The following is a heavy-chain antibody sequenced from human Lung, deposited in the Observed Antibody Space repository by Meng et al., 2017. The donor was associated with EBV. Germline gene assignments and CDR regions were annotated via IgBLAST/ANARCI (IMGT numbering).Heavy chain of an antibody. CDR2: VQTSGNT. V-gene: IGHV4-4*07. J-gene: IGHJ4*02. CDR3: ARLLYNWNPYFAY. CDR1: GGSIDRSSYY. Sequence: QVQLQESGPRLVKPSETLSLPCTASGGSIDRSSYYWGWIRQPAGKGLEWIGHVQTSGNTNYNPSLKSRITMSMDTSQNQFSLNLKSVTAADTAVYFCARLLYNWNPYFAYWGQGILVTVSS. D-gene: IGHD1-20*01.